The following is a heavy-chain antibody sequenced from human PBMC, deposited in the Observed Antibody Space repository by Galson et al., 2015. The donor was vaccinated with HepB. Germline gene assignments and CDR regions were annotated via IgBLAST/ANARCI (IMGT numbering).Heavy chain of an antibody. CDR2: INHDGSEK. CDR3: WVWAPDYYDSTGQYYVDVDI. V-gene: IGHV3-7*03. CDR1: GLTFSSYW. Sequence: LRLSCAASGLTFSSYWMTWVRQAPGKGLEWVANINHDGSEKHYMDSVKGRFTISRDNAKNSLFLQMNNLRVEDMAVYFCWVWAPDYYDSTGQYYVDVDIWGQGTTVTVSS. D-gene: IGHD3-22*01. J-gene: IGHJ6*02.